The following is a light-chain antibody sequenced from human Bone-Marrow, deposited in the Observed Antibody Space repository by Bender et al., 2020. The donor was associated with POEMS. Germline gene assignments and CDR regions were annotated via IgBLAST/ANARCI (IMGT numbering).Light chain of an antibody. CDR2: QDT. J-gene: IGLJ2*01. CDR1: DLGEKY. V-gene: IGLV3-1*01. CDR3: QAWDTYSVI. Sequence: SYEVTQPPSVSVSPGQTASITCSGDDLGEKYVAWYQQKPGQSPVLVIYQDTKRPSGIPERFPGSNSGNTATLTISGTQAMDETDYYCQAWDTYSVIFGGGTQLTVL.